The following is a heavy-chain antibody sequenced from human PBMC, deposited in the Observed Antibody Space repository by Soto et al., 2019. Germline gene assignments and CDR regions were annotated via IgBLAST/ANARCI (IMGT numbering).Heavy chain of an antibody. D-gene: IGHD6-19*01. CDR3: ARGAGIAVAGTSFDH. V-gene: IGHV3-30-3*01. CDR1: GFTFSSYT. CDR2: ISYDGSNK. Sequence: QVQLVESGGGVVQPGRSLRLSCAASGFTFSSYTMHWVRQAPGKGLEWVALISYDGSNKYYADSVKGRFTISRDNSKNTLYLQMNSLRAEDTAVYYCARGAGIAVAGTSFDHWGQGTLVTVSS. J-gene: IGHJ4*02.